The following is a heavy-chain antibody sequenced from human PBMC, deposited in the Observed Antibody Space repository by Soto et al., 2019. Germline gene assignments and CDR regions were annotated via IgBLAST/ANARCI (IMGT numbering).Heavy chain of an antibody. CDR2: VDPEDGET. J-gene: IGHJ4*02. D-gene: IGHD4-4*01. V-gene: IGHV1-69-2*01. CDR3: ATLSRSTGGIFDY. Sequence: EVQLVQSGAEVKKPGATVKISCNISGYTFTDYYIHWVQQAPGKGLEWMGLVDPEDGETIYAEKFQGRVTKTADTSTETAYIELSSLRSEDTAVYYCATLSRSTGGIFDYWGQGTLVTVSS. CDR1: GYTFTDYY.